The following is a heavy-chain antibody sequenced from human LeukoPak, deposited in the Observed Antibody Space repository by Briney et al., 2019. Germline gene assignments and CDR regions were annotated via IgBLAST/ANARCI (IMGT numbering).Heavy chain of an antibody. CDR1: GYSFTSYL. V-gene: IGHV5-51*01. CDR2: ICPADSDT. CDR3: ARHQVERDAFDI. J-gene: IGHJ3*02. D-gene: IGHD2-15*01. Sequence: TTGESLKISCKGSGYSFTSYLIGWVRQMPGKGLEWMGIICPADSDTTYSPSFQGKVTISADKSISTAYLQSSSLKASETAMYYCARHQVERDAFDIWGQGTMVTVSS.